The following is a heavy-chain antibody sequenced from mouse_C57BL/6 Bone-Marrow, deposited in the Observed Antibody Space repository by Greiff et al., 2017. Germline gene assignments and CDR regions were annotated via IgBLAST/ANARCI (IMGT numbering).Heavy chain of an antibody. J-gene: IGHJ3*01. CDR1: GFSLTSYG. CDR2: IWSGGST. D-gene: IGHD1-1*01. CDR3: GRNEDYGSSWEFAY. V-gene: IGHV2-2*01. Sequence: VQLQESGPGLVQPSQSLSITCTVSGFSLTSYGVHWVRQSPGKGLEWLGVIWSGGSTDYNAAFISRLSISKDNSKSQVFFKMNSLQADDTAIYYCGRNEDYGSSWEFAYWGQGTLVTVSA.